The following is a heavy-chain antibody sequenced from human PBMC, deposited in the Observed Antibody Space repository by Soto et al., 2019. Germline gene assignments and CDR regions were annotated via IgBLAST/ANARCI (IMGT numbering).Heavy chain of an antibody. CDR1: GFTFSNYA. CDR2: IGASGAGT. CDR3: ALRKTGSYFDY. D-gene: IGHD1-26*01. Sequence: EVQLLESGGGLVQPGGSLRLSCAGSGFTFSNYAMSWVRQAPGTGLEWVSGIGASGAGTYYADSVKGRFTISRDNSKNTLHLQMNSLRAEDTAVYYCALRKTGSYFDYWGQGALVTASS. V-gene: IGHV3-23*01. J-gene: IGHJ4*02.